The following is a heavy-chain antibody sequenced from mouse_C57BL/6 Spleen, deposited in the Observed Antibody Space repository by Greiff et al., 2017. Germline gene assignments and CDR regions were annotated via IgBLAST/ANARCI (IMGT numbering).Heavy chain of an antibody. CDR2: ISSGSSTI. V-gene: IGHV5-17*01. Sequence: EVHLEESGGGLVKPGASLTLSCAASGFTFSDYGMHWVRQAPEKGLEWVAYISSGSSTIYYAATVKGRFTISRDNAKNTLFLQMAILRSEDTAMYYCATRHYVNSPFAYGGQGTLVTVSA. CDR3: ATRHYVNSPFAY. D-gene: IGHD1-1*01. J-gene: IGHJ3*01. CDR1: GFTFSDYG.